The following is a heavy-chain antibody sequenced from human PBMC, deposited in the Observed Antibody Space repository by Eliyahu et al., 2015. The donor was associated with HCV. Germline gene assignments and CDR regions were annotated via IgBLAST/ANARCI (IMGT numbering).Heavy chain of an antibody. CDR3: ASNSPAVDY. J-gene: IGHJ4*02. Sequence: QVQLQESGPGLVKPSETLSLTCAXSGYSISSGYYWGWIRQPPGKGLGWIGSIYHSGNTYYNPSXKSRVTISVDTSKNQFSLKLTSVTAADTAVYYCASNSPAVDYWGQGSLVTVSS. CDR2: IYHSGNT. V-gene: IGHV4-38-2*01. D-gene: IGHD2-2*01. CDR1: GYSISSGYY.